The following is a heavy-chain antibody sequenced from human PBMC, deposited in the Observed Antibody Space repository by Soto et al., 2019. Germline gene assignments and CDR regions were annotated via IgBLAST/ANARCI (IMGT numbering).Heavy chain of an antibody. V-gene: IGHV4-4*02. Sequence: SETLSLTCAVSSDSISRNYWWSWVRQPPGKGLEWIGEIHHSGSTNYNPSLRSRVTISVDTSKNQFSLNLNSVTAADTAVYYCARFYGSGTNEIFDYWGQGALVTVSS. CDR3: ARFYGSGTNEIFDY. CDR2: IHHSGST. D-gene: IGHD3-10*01. J-gene: IGHJ4*02. CDR1: SDSISRNYW.